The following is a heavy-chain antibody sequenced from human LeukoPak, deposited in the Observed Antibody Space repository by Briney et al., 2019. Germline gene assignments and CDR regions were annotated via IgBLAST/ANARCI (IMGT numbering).Heavy chain of an antibody. J-gene: IGHJ4*02. CDR3: AKNEYASVWSLYYFDC. CDR1: GFTFNSHA. CDR2: LSGSAFT. V-gene: IGHV3-23*01. D-gene: IGHD6-19*01. Sequence: GGSLRLSCAASGFTFNSHAMSWVRQAPGKGLEWVSTLSGSAFTYYADSVKGRFTISRDNSKNTVYLQMNSVRAEDTAVYYCAKNEYASVWSLYYFDCWGQGTLVTVSS.